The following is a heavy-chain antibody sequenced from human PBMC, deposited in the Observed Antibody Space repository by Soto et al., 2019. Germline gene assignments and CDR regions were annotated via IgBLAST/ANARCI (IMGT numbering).Heavy chain of an antibody. CDR3: AKDLDDFWSGKTYNWFDP. J-gene: IGHJ5*02. D-gene: IGHD3-3*01. V-gene: IGHV3-30*18. CDR1: GFTFSSYG. Sequence: ESGGGVVQPGRSLRLSCAASGFTFSSYGMHWVRQAPGKGLEWVAVISYDGSNKYYADSVKGRFTISRDNSKNTLYLQMNSLRAEDTAVYYCAKDLDDFWSGKTYNWFDPWGQGTLVTVSS. CDR2: ISYDGSNK.